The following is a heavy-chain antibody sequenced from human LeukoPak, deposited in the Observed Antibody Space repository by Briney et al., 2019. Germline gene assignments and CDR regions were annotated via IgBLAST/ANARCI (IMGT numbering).Heavy chain of an antibody. D-gene: IGHD4-17*01. CDR1: GGTFNNSA. J-gene: IGHJ5*02. Sequence: AASVKVSCKASGGTFNNSAISWVRQAPGQGLEWLGGIMPLFGTAGYAQKFQGRVTITKDESTRTVYLELTSLTSDDTAVYYCARDVHGDYGSGWFDPWAREPSSPSPQ. CDR2: IMPLFGTA. V-gene: IGHV1-69*05. CDR3: ARDVHGDYGSGWFDP.